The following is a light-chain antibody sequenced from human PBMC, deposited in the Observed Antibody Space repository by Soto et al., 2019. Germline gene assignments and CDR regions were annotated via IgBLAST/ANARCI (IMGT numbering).Light chain of an antibody. J-gene: IGKJ1*01. CDR2: AAS. Sequence: IQMTQSPSSLSASVGDRVTITCRASQSISSNLNWYQQKPGKAPKLLIYAASNLQSGVPSTFSGSGSGTDFTLTISSLQPEDFATYYCLQDYNYPRTFGRGTKVDIK. V-gene: IGKV1-6*01. CDR3: LQDYNYPRT. CDR1: QSISSN.